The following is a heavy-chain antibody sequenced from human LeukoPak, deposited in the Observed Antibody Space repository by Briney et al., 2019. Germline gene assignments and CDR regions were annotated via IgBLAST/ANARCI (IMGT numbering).Heavy chain of an antibody. CDR2: ISWNSGSI. V-gene: IGHV3-9*01. Sequence: GGSLRLSWAASGFTFDGYAMHWVRQAPGKGLEWVSGISWNSGSIGYADSVKGRFTISRDNAKNSLYLQMNSLRAEDTALYYCAKGYCSSTSCLVDYWGQGTLVTVSS. J-gene: IGHJ4*02. D-gene: IGHD2-2*01. CDR3: AKGYCSSTSCLVDY. CDR1: GFTFDGYA.